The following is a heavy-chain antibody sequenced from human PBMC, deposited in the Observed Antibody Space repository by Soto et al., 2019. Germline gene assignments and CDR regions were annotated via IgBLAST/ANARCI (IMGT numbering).Heavy chain of an antibody. D-gene: IGHD2-8*01. J-gene: IGHJ6*02. CDR2: ISTYNGNT. CDR3: ARDPYHVLMVNGPNFYGMDV. V-gene: IGHV1-18*01. CDR1: GYTFTTYD. Sequence: QVQLVQSGAEVKKPGASVKVSCKASGYTFTTYDISWVRQAPGQGLEWMGRISTYNGNTNYPQSLQGRLTMTTDTSTTTAYMELRSLRSDDTAVDYCARDPYHVLMVNGPNFYGMDVWGQGTTVTVSS.